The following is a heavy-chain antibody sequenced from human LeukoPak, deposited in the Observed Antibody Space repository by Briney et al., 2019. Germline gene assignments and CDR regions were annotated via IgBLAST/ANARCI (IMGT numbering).Heavy chain of an antibody. V-gene: IGHV3-30-3*01. CDR1: GFTFSSSV. Sequence: PGGSLRLSCAASGFTFSSSVMHWVRQAPGKGLEWVSVISFDGINKYYADSVKGRFTISRDNSKSTLYLQMNSLRTEDTSVYFCARDPSSGGFLDYWGQGALVTVSS. CDR2: ISFDGINK. J-gene: IGHJ4*02. D-gene: IGHD3-10*01. CDR3: ARDPSSGGFLDY.